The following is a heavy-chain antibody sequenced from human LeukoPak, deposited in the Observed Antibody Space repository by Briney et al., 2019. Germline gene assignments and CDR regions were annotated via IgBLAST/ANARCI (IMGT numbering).Heavy chain of an antibody. V-gene: IGHV3-74*01. D-gene: IGHD1-14*01. J-gene: IGHJ4*02. CDR1: GFTFSSYW. CDR2: INSDGSTT. CDR3: ARDRNNRTPFED. Sequence: GGSLRLSCAASGFTFSSYWMHCVRQAPGKGLVWVSRINSDGSTTNYADSVKGRFTISRDNAKNTLYLQMNNLRAEDTAVYYCARDRNNRTPFEDWGQGTLVTVSS.